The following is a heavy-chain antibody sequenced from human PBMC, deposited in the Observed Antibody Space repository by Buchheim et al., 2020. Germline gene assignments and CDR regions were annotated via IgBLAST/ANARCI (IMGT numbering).Heavy chain of an antibody. Sequence: QVQLQESGPGLVKPSQTLSLTCTVSGGSISSGDYYWSWIRQPPGKGLEWIGYIYYSGSTYYNPSLKSRVTISVDTSKNQFSLKLSSVTAADTAVYYCAREREMDYCDSSGYPYAFDIWGQGT. CDR2: IYYSGST. CDR3: AREREMDYCDSSGYPYAFDI. D-gene: IGHD3-22*01. J-gene: IGHJ3*02. V-gene: IGHV4-30-4*01. CDR1: GGSISSGDYY.